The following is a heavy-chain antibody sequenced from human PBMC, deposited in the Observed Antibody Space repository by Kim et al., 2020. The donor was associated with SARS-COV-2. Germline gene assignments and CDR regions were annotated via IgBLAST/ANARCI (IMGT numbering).Heavy chain of an antibody. Sequence: LSLSCAASGFTFSRYAMSWVRQAPGKGLEWVSVIYSGGTRTYYADSAKGRFTVSRDDSKNTLYLQMNSLRAEDTAVYYCAKEIIGRWELLRNYYYGMDVWGQGTTVTVSS. CDR3: AKEIIGRWELLRNYYYGMDV. D-gene: IGHD1-26*01. CDR1: GFTFSRYA. CDR2: IYSGGTRT. V-gene: IGHV3-23*03. J-gene: IGHJ6*02.